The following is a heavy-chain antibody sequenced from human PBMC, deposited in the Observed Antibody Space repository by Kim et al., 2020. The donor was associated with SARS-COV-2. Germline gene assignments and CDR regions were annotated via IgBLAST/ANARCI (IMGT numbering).Heavy chain of an antibody. CDR1: GFTFSSYA. J-gene: IGHJ4*02. V-gene: IGHV3-23*03. D-gene: IGHD3-16*01. CDR2: IYSGGSST. Sequence: GGSLRLSCAASGFTFSSYAMSWVRQAPGKGLEWVSVIYSGGSSTYYADSVKGRFTISRDNSKNTLYLQMNSLRAEDTAVYYCAKGPDGFVSSLSDYFDYWGQGTLVTVSS. CDR3: AKGPDGFVSSLSDYFDY.